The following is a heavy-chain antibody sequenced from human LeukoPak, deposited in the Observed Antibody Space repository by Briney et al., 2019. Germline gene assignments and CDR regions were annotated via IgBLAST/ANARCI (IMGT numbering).Heavy chain of an antibody. CDR1: GDSVSSNSAT. J-gene: IGHJ3*02. CDR3: ARTAQYYYDSSGHWHAFDI. Sequence: SQTLSLTCAISGDSVSSNSATWNWIRQSPSRGLEWLGRTYYRSKWSTNYALSVRSRITINPDTSKNQFSLQLNSVLPEDTAVYYCARTAQYYYDSSGHWHAFDIWGQGTMVTVSS. V-gene: IGHV6-1*01. D-gene: IGHD3-22*01. CDR2: TYYRSKWST.